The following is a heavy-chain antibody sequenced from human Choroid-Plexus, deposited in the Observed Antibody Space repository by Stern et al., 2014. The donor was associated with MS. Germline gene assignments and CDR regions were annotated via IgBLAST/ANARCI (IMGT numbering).Heavy chain of an antibody. Sequence: VQLVQSGAEVKKPGASVKVSCKTSGYIFTGYYIHWVRQAPGQGLEWMGWINPSTGGTKYAQKFQGRVTMSRDTSISTAYVELSSLTSDDTAVYYCARDQRGITIFGVVTDYYYLGMDVWGQGTTVTVSS. CDR3: ARDQRGITIFGVVTDYYYLGMDV. V-gene: IGHV1-2*02. CDR1: GYIFTGYY. D-gene: IGHD3-3*01. J-gene: IGHJ6*02. CDR2: INPSTGGT.